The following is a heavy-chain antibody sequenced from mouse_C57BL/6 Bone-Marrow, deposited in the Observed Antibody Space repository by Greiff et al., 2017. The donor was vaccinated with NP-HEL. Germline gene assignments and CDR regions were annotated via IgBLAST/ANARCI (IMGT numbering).Heavy chain of an antibody. CDR1: GYTFTSYG. Sequence: LQESGAELARPGASVKLSCKASGYTFTSYGISWVKQRTGQGLEWIGEIYPRSGNTYYNEKFKGKATLTADKSSSTAYMELRSLTSEDSAVYFCARRGEYAMDYWGQGTSVTVSS. CDR3: ARRGEYAMDY. J-gene: IGHJ4*01. CDR2: IYPRSGNT. V-gene: IGHV1-81*01.